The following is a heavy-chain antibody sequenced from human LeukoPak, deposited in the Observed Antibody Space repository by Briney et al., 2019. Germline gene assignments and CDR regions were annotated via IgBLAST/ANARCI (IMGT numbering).Heavy chain of an antibody. J-gene: IGHJ4*02. CDR3: ARHSDISATGRHFDY. D-gene: IGHD6-13*01. Sequence: GESLKISCKGSGYSFSMYWIGWVRQMPGKSLEWMGIIYPGDSDTRYSPSFQGQVTISADKSISTAYLQWSSLRASDTARYYCARHSDISATGRHFDYWGQGTLVTVSS. V-gene: IGHV5-51*01. CDR2: IYPGDSDT. CDR1: GYSFSMYW.